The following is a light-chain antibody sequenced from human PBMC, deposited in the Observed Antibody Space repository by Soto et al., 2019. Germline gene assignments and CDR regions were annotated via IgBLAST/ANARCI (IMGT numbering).Light chain of an antibody. V-gene: IGKV1-27*01. CDR1: QGISNY. CDR2: AAS. CDR3: QKYNSAPPFT. Sequence: DIQMTQSPSSLSASVGDRVTITCRASQGISNYLAWYQQKPGKVPKLLIYAASTLQSGVPSRFSGSGSGTDFTLTISSLQPADVETYYCQKYNSAPPFTFGPGTKVDIK. J-gene: IGKJ3*01.